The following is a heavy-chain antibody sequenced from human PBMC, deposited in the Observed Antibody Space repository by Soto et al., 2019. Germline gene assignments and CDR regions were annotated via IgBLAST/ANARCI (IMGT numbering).Heavy chain of an antibody. CDR2: IIPIFDSP. D-gene: IGHD2-15*01. V-gene: IGHV1-69*06. Sequence: QVQLVQSGAEVKKPGSSVKVSCKASGGTFNNFAINWVRLAPGQGLEWMGGIIPIFDSPNYAQKFKDRVTNTADKSTTTAYMELSSLTSDDTAIYYCARGTYCRGIGCYGGYYSYYDMDVWGQGTTVSVSS. CDR3: ARGTYCRGIGCYGGYYSYYDMDV. J-gene: IGHJ6*02. CDR1: GGTFNNFA.